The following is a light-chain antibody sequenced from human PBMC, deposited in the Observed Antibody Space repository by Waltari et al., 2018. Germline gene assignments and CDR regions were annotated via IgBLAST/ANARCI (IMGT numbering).Light chain of an antibody. V-gene: IGKV1-12*01. CDR2: AVR. CDR1: QSVDTY. CDR3: QQGKTFPWT. J-gene: IGKJ1*01. Sequence: DIQMTQSPSSLSASVGDTVTITWRASQSVDTYLAWYQQRPGKAPALLISAVRDLQSGVPSRFSGSGYGTHFTLNINSLQPEDFATYYCQQGKTFPWTFGQGTKVEI.